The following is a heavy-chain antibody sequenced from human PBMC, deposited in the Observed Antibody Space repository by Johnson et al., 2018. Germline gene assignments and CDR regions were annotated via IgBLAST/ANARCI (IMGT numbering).Heavy chain of an antibody. D-gene: IGHD3-22*01. CDR3: ARGSSSAYYPHLDY. CDR1: GFTFSGST. V-gene: IGHV3-73*01. CDR2: ITAYTYAK. J-gene: IGHJ4*02. Sequence: VQLVQSGGGLVQPGGSLKLSCAASGFTFSGSTMHWVRQASGRGLEWVGRITAYTYAKLYAESMRGRFTISRDDARNTAYLQMNSLRAEDTAVYYCARGSSSAYYPHLDYWGQGTLVTVSS.